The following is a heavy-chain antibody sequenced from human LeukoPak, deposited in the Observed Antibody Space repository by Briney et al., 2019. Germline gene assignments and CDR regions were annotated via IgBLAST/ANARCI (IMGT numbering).Heavy chain of an antibody. CDR2: ISYDGSNK. V-gene: IGHV3-30*18. J-gene: IGHJ6*04. Sequence: PGRSLRLSCAASGFTFSSYGMHWVRQAPGKGLEWVAVISYDGSNKYYADSVKGRFTISRDNSKNTLYLQMNSLRAEDTAVYYCAKAARYGSGSYYIPPYYYGMDVWGKGTTVTVSS. D-gene: IGHD3-10*01. CDR1: GFTFSSYG. CDR3: AKAARYGSGSYYIPPYYYGMDV.